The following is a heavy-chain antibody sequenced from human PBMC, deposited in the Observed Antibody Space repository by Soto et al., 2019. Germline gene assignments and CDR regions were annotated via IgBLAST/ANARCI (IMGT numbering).Heavy chain of an antibody. J-gene: IGHJ6*02. CDR3: ARDNYHVMDV. CDR2: IKSKKDGGTS. D-gene: IGHD2-21*02. CDR1: GSTFTLTW. V-gene: IGHV3-15*07. Sequence: EVQLVESGGGLVQPGGSLRLSCTASGSTFTLTWMNWVRQAPGKGLEWVGRIKSKKDGGTSDYAAPVRGRFTISRDDSENTVFLQVISLKTEDTAVYYCARDNYHVMDVWGQGTTVTVSS.